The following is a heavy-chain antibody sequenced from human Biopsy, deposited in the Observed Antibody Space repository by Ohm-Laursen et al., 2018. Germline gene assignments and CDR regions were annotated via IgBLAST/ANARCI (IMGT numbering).Heavy chain of an antibody. V-gene: IGHV1-18*01. CDR2: ISAYNGNR. CDR3: AREEDNSGYDYYGMDV. J-gene: IGHJ6*02. D-gene: IGHD3-22*01. CDR1: GYTFPSYG. Sequence: ASVTASCQASGYTFPSYGISWVRQAPGQGLEWMGWISAYNGNRNYAQKFQGRVTMTTDTSTSTAYMELRSLRSDDTAVYFCAREEDNSGYDYYGMDVWGQGTTVTVSS.